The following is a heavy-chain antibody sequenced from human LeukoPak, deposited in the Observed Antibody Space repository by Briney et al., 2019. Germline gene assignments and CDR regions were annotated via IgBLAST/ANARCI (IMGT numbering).Heavy chain of an antibody. D-gene: IGHD3-9*01. J-gene: IGHJ4*02. V-gene: IGHV4-59*08. CDR1: GVSIFSYY. Sequence: SETLSLSCSVAGVSIFSYYWNWIRQPPGKGLEWIGYVHYSGSTNYNPSLKSRVTISVDTSKSQFSLKLSSATAADTAVYYCATGRSIRYFDYWGQGTLLTVSS. CDR3: ATGRSIRYFDY. CDR2: VHYSGST.